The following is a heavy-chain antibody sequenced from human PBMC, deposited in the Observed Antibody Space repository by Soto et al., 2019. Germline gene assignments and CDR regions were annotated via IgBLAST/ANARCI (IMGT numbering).Heavy chain of an antibody. Sequence: SGGSLRHFCGAPWVTLGASALQWVRPSSGKGLEWLGRIGSKGETYATAYAASVKGRFTISRDDSKNTAYLQMNSLESEDTAVYYCSRDDYDWFFNWGRGPLVTVSS. CDR1: WVTLGASA. V-gene: IGHV3-73*01. D-gene: IGHD3-9*01. CDR2: IGSKGETYAT. CDR3: SRDDYDWFFN. J-gene: IGHJ4*02.